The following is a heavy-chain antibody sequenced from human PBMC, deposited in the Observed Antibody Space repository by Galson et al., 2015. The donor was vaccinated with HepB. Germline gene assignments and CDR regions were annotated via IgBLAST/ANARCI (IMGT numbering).Heavy chain of an antibody. CDR3: ARGRADGDYVGY. CDR1: GYTFTSYY. J-gene: IGHJ4*02. D-gene: IGHD4-17*01. V-gene: IGHV1-46*01. CDR2: INPSGGST. Sequence: SVKVSCTASGYTFTSYYMHWVRQAPGQGLEWVGIINPSGGSTSYAQKLQGRVTMTRDTSTSTVYMELSSLRSEDTAVYYCARGRADGDYVGYWGQGTLVTVSS.